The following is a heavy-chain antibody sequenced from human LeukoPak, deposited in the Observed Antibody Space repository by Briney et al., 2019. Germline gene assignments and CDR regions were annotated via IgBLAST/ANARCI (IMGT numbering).Heavy chain of an antibody. J-gene: IGHJ3*02. CDR2: ISSSGSTI. D-gene: IGHD3-10*01. Sequence: PGGSLRLSCEASGFTFSSYTMNWVRQAPGKGLEWVSYISSSGSTIYYADSVKGRFTISRDNAKNSLYLQMNSLRAEDTAVYYCARVLLWFGERAFDIWGQGTMVTVSS. V-gene: IGHV3-48*03. CDR3: ARVLLWFGERAFDI. CDR1: GFTFSSYT.